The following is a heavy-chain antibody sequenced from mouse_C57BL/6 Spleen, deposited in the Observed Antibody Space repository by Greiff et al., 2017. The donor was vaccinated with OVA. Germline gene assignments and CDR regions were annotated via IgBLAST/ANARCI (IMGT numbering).Heavy chain of an antibody. J-gene: IGHJ2*01. D-gene: IGHD1-1*01. CDR2: ISDGGSYT. Sequence: DVMLVESGGGLVKPGGSLKLSCAASGFTFSSYAMSWVRQTPEKRLEWVATISDGGSYTYYPDNVKGRFTISRDNAKNNLYLQMSHLKSEDTAMYYCARSLRYYGSSYDYWGQGTTLTVSS. CDR3: ARSLRYYGSSYDY. V-gene: IGHV5-4*03. CDR1: GFTFSSYA.